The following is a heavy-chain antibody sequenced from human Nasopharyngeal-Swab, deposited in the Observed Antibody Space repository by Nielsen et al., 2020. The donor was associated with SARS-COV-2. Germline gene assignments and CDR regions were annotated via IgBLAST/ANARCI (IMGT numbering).Heavy chain of an antibody. Sequence: WIRQPPGKGPEWVSSISSSSSYIYYADSVKGRFTISRDNAKNSLYLQMNSLRAEDTAVYYCARVRADYGGNSDEPSMDVWGQGTTVTVSS. J-gene: IGHJ6*02. V-gene: IGHV3-21*01. CDR2: ISSSSSYI. CDR3: ARVRADYGGNSDEPSMDV. D-gene: IGHD4-23*01.